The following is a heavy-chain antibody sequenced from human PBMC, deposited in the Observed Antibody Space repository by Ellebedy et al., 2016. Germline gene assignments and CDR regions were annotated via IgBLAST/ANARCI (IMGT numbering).Heavy chain of an antibody. D-gene: IGHD2-15*01. V-gene: IGHV3-9*01. J-gene: IGHJ6*02. CDR1: GFTFSNYA. CDR3: AKDVGSCSGGSCARDYYGMDV. CDR2: TSWNSGNI. Sequence: SLKISXAASGFTFSNYAMGWVRQAPGKGLEWVSGTSWNSGNIGYADSVKGRFTISRDNAKNSLYLQMNSLRPEDTALYYCAKDVGSCSGGSCARDYYGMDVWGQGTTVTVSS.